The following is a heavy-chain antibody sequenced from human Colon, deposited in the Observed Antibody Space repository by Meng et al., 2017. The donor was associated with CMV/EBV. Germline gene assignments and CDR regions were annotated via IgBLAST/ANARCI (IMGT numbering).Heavy chain of an antibody. V-gene: IGHV3-30-3*01. CDR1: VFDFFNSA. Sequence: QVRLVEAGGGVGQAGRSLDLSVAAFVFDFFNSAIHWVRQVPGKGLEWVTIISYDGSHALYADSVKGRFTISRDNSKNTLYLQMNSLRPEDTAVYYCASSFHGSGSPDHWGQGTLVTVSS. D-gene: IGHD3-10*01. CDR2: ISYDGSHA. CDR3: ASSFHGSGSPDH. J-gene: IGHJ5*02.